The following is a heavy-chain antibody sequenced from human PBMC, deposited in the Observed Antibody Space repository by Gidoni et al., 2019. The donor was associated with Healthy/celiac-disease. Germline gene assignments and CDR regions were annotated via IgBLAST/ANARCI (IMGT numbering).Heavy chain of an antibody. V-gene: IGHV4-4*02. CDR1: GGSISSSNW. D-gene: IGHD6-6*01. CDR2: IYHSGST. Sequence: QVQLQESGPGLVKPSGTLSLTCAVSGGSISSSNWWSWVRQPPGKGLEWIGEIYHSGSTNYNPSLKSRVTISVDKSKNQFSLKLSSVTAADTAVYYCARDELSRGYSSSNAYGMDVWGQGTTVTVSS. CDR3: ARDELSRGYSSSNAYGMDV. J-gene: IGHJ6*02.